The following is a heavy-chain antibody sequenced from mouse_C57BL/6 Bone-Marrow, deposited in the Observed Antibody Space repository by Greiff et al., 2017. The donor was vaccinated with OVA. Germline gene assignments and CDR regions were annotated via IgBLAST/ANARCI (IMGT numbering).Heavy chain of an antibody. CDR3: EALSLRLGYYFDY. CDR2: IYPRSGNT. D-gene: IGHD2-12*01. J-gene: IGHJ2*01. V-gene: IGHV1-81*01. CDR1: GYTFTSYG. Sequence: LVESGAELARPGASVKLSCKASGYTFTSYGISWVKQRTGQGLEWIGEIYPRSGNTYYNEKFKGKATLTADKSSSTAYMEIRSLTSKNSAIYFCEALSLRLGYYFDYWGQGTTLTVSS.